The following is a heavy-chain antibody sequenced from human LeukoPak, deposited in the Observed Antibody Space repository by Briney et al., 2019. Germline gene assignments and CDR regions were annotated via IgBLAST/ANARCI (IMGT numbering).Heavy chain of an antibody. Sequence: GGSLRLSCEASGFTFSDYEMNWVRQPPGKGLEWVSYMSSSGNVKYYADSVKGRSTISRDNAKNSLYLQMNSLRAEDTAVYYCASNTYGDYVSFDYWGQGTLVIVSS. CDR1: GFTFSDYE. D-gene: IGHD4-17*01. V-gene: IGHV3-48*03. CDR2: MSSSGNVK. CDR3: ASNTYGDYVSFDY. J-gene: IGHJ4*02.